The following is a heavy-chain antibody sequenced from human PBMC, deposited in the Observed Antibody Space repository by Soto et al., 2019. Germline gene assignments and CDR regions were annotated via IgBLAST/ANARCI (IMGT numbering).Heavy chain of an antibody. D-gene: IGHD2-8*02. J-gene: IGHJ4*02. CDR3: ARGGGVYYFDY. CDR2: IYYSGIT. Sequence: QVQLQESGPGLVKPSETLSLTCTVSGGSISSYYWSWIRQPPGKGLEWIGYIYYSGITDYNPSLKSRVTISVATSKSQFSLKQSSVTAADTAVYYCARGGGVYYFDYWGQGTLVTVSS. CDR1: GGSISSYY. V-gene: IGHV4-59*01.